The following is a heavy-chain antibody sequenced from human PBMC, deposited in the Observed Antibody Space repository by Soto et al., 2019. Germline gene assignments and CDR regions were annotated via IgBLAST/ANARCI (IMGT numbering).Heavy chain of an antibody. J-gene: IGHJ4*02. D-gene: IGHD1-26*01. CDR1: GGTFNTYT. Sequence: QVQLVQSGAEVKKPGSSVKVSCEASGGTFNTYTINWVRQAPGRGLEWMGQVIPMYDSVNYAESFQGRVTSTADKSTNIAYMELSSLRSEDTALYFCASWRSYSGSYCFDYWGQGTLVIVSS. CDR2: VIPMYDSV. V-gene: IGHV1-69*06. CDR3: ASWRSYSGSYCFDY.